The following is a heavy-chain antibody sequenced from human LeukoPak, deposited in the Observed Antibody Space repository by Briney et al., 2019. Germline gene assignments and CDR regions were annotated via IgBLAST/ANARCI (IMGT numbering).Heavy chain of an antibody. Sequence: PGGSLRLSCAASGFTFSSYGMSWVRQAPGKGLEWVANIKGDGSEKYYVDSVKGRFTISRDNAKNSLYLQMNSLRAEDTAVYYCASPAKYSDTWYFDYWGQGTLVTVSS. CDR2: IKGDGSEK. J-gene: IGHJ4*02. CDR3: ASPAKYSDTWYFDY. D-gene: IGHD6-6*01. CDR1: GFTFSSYG. V-gene: IGHV3-7*01.